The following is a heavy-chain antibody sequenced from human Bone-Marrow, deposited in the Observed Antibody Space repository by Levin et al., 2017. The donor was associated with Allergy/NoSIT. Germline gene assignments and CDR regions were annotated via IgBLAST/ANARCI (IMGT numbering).Heavy chain of an antibody. D-gene: IGHD3-16*01. CDR2: ISSTGSSI. CDR1: GISFSSFE. J-gene: IGHJ4*02. CDR3: ARLGRGCAGAY. V-gene: IGHV3-48*03. Sequence: GESLKISCAASGISFSSFEMNWVRQAPGKGLEWVSYISSTGSSIHYADSVKGRFTISRDNAKNSLYLQMNSLRVEDTAGYYCARLGRGCAGAYWGQGTLVTVSS.